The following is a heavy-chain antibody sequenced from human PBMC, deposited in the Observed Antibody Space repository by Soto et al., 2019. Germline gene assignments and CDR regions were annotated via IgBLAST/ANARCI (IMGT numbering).Heavy chain of an antibody. CDR3: ASSYGSGYRAIDY. J-gene: IGHJ4*02. CDR2: INPILSMS. D-gene: IGHD3-10*01. CDR1: GDTFTFYS. Sequence: QVQLVQSGAEVKKPGSSVRVSCKASGDTFTFYSINWVRQAPGLGLEWMGRINPILSMSNYAQRFQGRVTMTADKSTSTAYMELSSLRSEDTAMYYCASSYGSGYRAIDYWGQGALVTVFS. V-gene: IGHV1-69*02.